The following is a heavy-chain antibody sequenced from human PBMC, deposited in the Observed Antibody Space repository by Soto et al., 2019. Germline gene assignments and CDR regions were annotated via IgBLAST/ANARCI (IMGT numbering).Heavy chain of an antibody. CDR2: IIPIFGTA. CDR3: ARDRDSRAGLVSGWFDP. J-gene: IGHJ5*02. CDR1: GGTFSSYA. D-gene: IGHD6-13*01. V-gene: IGHV1-69*01. Sequence: QVQLVQSGAEVKKPGSSVKVSCKASGGTFSSYAISWVRQAPGQGLEWMGGIIPIFGTANYAQKFQGRVTMTADESTSTSYMELSSLGSEDTAVYYWARDRDSRAGLVSGWFDPWGQGTLVTVSS.